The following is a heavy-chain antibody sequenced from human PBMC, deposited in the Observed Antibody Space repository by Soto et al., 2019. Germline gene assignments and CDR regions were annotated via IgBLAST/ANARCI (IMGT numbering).Heavy chain of an antibody. J-gene: IGHJ4*02. V-gene: IGHV3-9*02. D-gene: IGHD4-17*01. CDR1: GFIADDYA. Sequence: EVQLVESGGGLVQPGRSLRLSCVASGFIADDYAMHWVRQAPGKGLEWVSGISSNSATINYADSVKGRFTISRDNAKNSLVLQMNSLRPEDTACYYSVKDMKWGGMTTIHYYDSWGQGTLVTVSS. CDR2: ISSNSATI. CDR3: VKDMKWGGMTTIHYYDS.